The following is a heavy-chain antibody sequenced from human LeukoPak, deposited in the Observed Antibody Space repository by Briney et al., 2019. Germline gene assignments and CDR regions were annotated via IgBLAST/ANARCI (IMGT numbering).Heavy chain of an antibody. CDR3: ARDLPYYYDSSGYYYGMDV. D-gene: IGHD3-22*01. J-gene: IGHJ6*02. CDR1: GYTFTSYG. Sequence: ASVKVSRKASGYTFTSYGISWVRQAPGQGLEWMGWISAYNGNTNYAQKFQGRVTITADKSTSTAYMELSSLRSEDTAVYYCARDLPYYYDSSGYYYGMDVWGQGTTVTVSS. V-gene: IGHV1-18*01. CDR2: ISAYNGNT.